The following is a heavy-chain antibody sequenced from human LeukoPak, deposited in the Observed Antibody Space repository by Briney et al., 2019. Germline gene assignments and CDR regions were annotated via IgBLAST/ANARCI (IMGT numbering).Heavy chain of an antibody. CDR2: IIPIFGTA. D-gene: IGHD6-13*01. CDR1: GGTFSSYA. J-gene: IGHJ4*02. CDR3: ARDLISAAGTFDY. V-gene: IGHV1-69*13. Sequence: SVKVSCKASGGTFSSYAISWVRQAPGQGLEWMGGIIPIFGTADYAQKFQGRVTITADESTSTAYMELSSLRSEDTAVYYCARDLISAAGTFDYWGQGTLVTVSS.